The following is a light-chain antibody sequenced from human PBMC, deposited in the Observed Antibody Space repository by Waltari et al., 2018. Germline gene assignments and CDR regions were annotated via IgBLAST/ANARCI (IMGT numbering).Light chain of an antibody. CDR2: GAS. CDR3: QQHNDWPPWT. J-gene: IGKJ1*01. V-gene: IGKV3-15*01. CDR1: QNVNSN. Sequence: EIIMTQSPATLSLSPGERATLSCRASQNVNSNLAWYQQKPGQAPRLLIYGASIRATGIPARFSGSGSGTQFTLTINSLQSEDSAVHFCQQHNDWPPWTFGQGTKVELK.